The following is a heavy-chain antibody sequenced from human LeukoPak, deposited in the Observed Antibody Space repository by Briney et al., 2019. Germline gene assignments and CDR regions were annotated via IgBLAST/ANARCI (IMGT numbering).Heavy chain of an antibody. D-gene: IGHD2-2*01. CDR1: GFTFSSYW. V-gene: IGHV3-7*01. CDR3: AREGPYCSSTSCYPYYFDY. CDR2: IKQDGSEK. J-gene: IGHJ4*02. Sequence: GGSLRLSCAASGFTFSSYWMSWVRQAPGKGLEWVANIKQDGSEKYYVDSVKGRFTISRGNAKNSLYLQMNSLRAEDTAVYYCAREGPYCSSTSCYPYYFDYWGQGTLVTVSS.